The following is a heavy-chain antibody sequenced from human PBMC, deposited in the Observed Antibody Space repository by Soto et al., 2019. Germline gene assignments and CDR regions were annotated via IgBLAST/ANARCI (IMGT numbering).Heavy chain of an antibody. V-gene: IGHV4-34*01. J-gene: IGHJ3*02. CDR2: INHSGST. Sequence: SETLSLTCAVYGGSFSGYYWSWIRQPPGKGLEWIGEINHSGSTNYNPSLKSRVTISVDTSKNQFSLKLSSVTAADTAVYYCARVGVGTNDAFDIWGQGTMVTVSS. CDR3: ARVGVGTNDAFDI. D-gene: IGHD2-21*02. CDR1: GGSFSGYY.